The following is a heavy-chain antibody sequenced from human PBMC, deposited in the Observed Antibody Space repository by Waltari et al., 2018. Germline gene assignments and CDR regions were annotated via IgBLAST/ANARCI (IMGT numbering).Heavy chain of an antibody. J-gene: IGHJ4*02. D-gene: IGHD2-21*01. CDR2: IDPKSGAT. CDR3: AREYCAGECRLFDF. CDR1: RNAFSQHY. Sequence: VQLVQSGTEVRRPGASVKVSCKASRNAFSQHYLHWGRRAPGQGLEWMGWIDPKSGATKYGQKFKDRITLTWDTSVNTAYMELTRLASFDTAVYYCAREYCAGECRLFDFWGQGTGLTVSS. V-gene: IGHV1-2*02.